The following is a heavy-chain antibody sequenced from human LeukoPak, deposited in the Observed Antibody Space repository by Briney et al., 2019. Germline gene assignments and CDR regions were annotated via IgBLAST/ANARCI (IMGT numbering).Heavy chain of an antibody. CDR2: MNPNSGNT. CDR1: GYTLTSYD. J-gene: IGHJ4*02. CDR3: ARVGYSGYTSDY. V-gene: IGHV1-8*01. Sequence: ASVKVSCKASGYTLTSYDINWVRQATGQGLEWMGWMNPNSGNTGYAQKFQGRVTMTRNTSISTAYMELSSLRSEDTAVYYCARVGYSGYTSDYWGQGTLVTVSS. D-gene: IGHD5-12*01.